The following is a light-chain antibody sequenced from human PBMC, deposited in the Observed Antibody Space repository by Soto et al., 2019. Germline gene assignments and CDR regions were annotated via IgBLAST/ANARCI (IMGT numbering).Light chain of an antibody. J-gene: IGKJ4*01. CDR2: DAS. CDR3: QQYDNLPLT. CDR1: QDIINY. V-gene: IGKV1-33*01. Sequence: DIHMTQSPSSLSASVGDRVTITCRPSQDIINYVKWYQQKPGKAPKLMIDDASKVETGVESRFGGSGSGTDFTFTISSLQPEDIATYYCQQYDNLPLTFGGGTKVDIK.